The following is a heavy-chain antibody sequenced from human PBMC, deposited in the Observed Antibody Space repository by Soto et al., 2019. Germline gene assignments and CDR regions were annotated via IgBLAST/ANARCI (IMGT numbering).Heavy chain of an antibody. D-gene: IGHD3-9*01. CDR1: GFTFSNAW. CDR3: AKPPQYEFLTGYLNYFDY. J-gene: IGHJ4*02. Sequence: GGSLRLSCAASGFTFSNAWMSWVRQAPGKGLEWVSAFRGDGTGAHYADSVKGRFTISRDNSKNSLYLHMNSLRAEDTAVYYCAKPPQYEFLTGYLNYFDYGGRGTLVTVSS. CDR2: FRGDGTGA. V-gene: IGHV3-23*01.